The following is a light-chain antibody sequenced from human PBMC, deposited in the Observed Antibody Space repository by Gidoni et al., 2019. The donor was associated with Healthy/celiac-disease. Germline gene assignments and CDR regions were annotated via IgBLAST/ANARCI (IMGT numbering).Light chain of an antibody. CDR3: AAWDDSLNGPV. V-gene: IGLV1-44*01. CDR2: SNN. J-gene: IGLJ2*01. Sequence: QPVLTQPPSASGTPGQRVTISSSGSSSNIGSNTVNWYQQLPGTAPKLLIYSNNPRPSGVPDRFSGSKSGTSASLAISGLQSEDEADYYCAAWDDSLNGPVFGGGTKLTV. CDR1: SSNIGSNT.